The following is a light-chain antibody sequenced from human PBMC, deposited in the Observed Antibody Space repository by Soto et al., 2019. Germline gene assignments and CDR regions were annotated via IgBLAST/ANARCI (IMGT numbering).Light chain of an antibody. J-gene: IGLJ3*02. CDR2: END. CDR3: GTWDNNLSGGRV. CDR1: INDIGSNY. Sequence: QSVLTQPPSVSAAPGQRVTISCSGSINDIGSNYVSWHRRVPGTAPKVLIFENDKRPSGIPDRFSGSKSGTSATLDITGLQTGDEADYYCGTWDNNLSGGRVFGGGTKLTVL. V-gene: IGLV1-51*02.